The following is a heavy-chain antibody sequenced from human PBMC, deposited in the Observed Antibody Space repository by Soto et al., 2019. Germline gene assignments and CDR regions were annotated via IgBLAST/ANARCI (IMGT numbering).Heavy chain of an antibody. V-gene: IGHV3-48*02. CDR2: ISSSSSTI. CDR1: GFTLSSYS. J-gene: IGHJ6*02. Sequence: EVQLVESGGGLVQPGGSLRLSCEASGFTLSSYSMNWARQAPGQGLEWVSYISSSSSTIYYADSVKGRVTISSDNAKNSLYQQMNSLRDEDTAVYYCARDNPRSSGWDVWGQGTTVTVSS. CDR3: ARDNPRSSGWDV.